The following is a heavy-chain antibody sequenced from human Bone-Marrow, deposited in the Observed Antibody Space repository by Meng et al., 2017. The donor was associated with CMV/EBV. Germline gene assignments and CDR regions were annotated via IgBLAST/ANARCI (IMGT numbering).Heavy chain of an antibody. J-gene: IGHJ3*02. V-gene: IGHV3-48*04. D-gene: IGHD3-3*01. CDR1: GFTFSSYS. CDR3: AREDTIFGVVIGAFDI. Sequence: GGSLRLSCAASGFTFSSYSMNWVRQAPGKGLEWVSYISSSSSTIYYADSVKGRFTISRDNAKNSLYLQMNSLRAEDTAVYYCAREDTIFGVVIGAFDIWGQGTMVTVSS. CDR2: ISSSSSTI.